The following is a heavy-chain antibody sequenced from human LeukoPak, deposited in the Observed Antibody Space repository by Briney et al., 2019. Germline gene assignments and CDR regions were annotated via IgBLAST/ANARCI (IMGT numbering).Heavy chain of an antibody. V-gene: IGHV1-69*13. Sequence: GASVKVSCKASGGTFSSYAISWVGQAPGQGLEWMGGIIPIFGTANYAQKFRGRVTITADESTSTAYMELSSLRSEDTAVYYCARVGGSRELWTYYYGMDVWGQGTTVTVSS. D-gene: IGHD1-26*01. J-gene: IGHJ6*02. CDR3: ARVGGSRELWTYYYGMDV. CDR2: IIPIFGTA. CDR1: GGTFSSYA.